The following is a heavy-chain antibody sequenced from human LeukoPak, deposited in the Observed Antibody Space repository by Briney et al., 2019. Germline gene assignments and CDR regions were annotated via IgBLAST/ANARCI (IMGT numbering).Heavy chain of an antibody. CDR3: ARPGLSYSVWSAPAPKPRYNYCYMDV. Sequence: GGSLRLSCAASGFTFSDHAMTWVRQAPGKGLEWVASISGTGGTYYADSVKGRFTVSRDNYKKTLYLQMNSLTAEDTATYYCARPGLSYSVWSAPAPKPRYNYCYMDVWGEGTTVTASS. J-gene: IGHJ6*03. CDR2: ISGTGGT. D-gene: IGHD3-3*01. V-gene: IGHV3-23*01. CDR1: GFTFSDHA.